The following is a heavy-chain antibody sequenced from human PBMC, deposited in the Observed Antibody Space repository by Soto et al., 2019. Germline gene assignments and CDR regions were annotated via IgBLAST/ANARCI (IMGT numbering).Heavy chain of an antibody. CDR3: ARSMTTVVTLDE. J-gene: IGHJ4*02. Sequence: TSETLSLTCTVSGGSISSSSYYWGWIRQPPGKGLEWIGSIYYSGSTYYNPSLKSRVTISVDTSKNQFSLKLSSVTAADTAVYYCARSMTTVVTLDEWGQGTLVTVSS. CDR2: IYYSGST. D-gene: IGHD4-17*01. V-gene: IGHV4-39*01. CDR1: GGSISSSSYY.